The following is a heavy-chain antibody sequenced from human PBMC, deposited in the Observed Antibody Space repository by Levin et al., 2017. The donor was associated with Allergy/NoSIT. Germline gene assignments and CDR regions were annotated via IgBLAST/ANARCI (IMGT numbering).Heavy chain of an antibody. CDR3: ARSQLWLHY. J-gene: IGHJ4*02. D-gene: IGHD5-18*01. V-gene: IGHV4-34*01. Sequence: GSLRLSCAVYGGSFSGYYWSWIRQPPGKGLEWIGEINHSGSTNYNPSLKSRVTISVDTSKNPFSLKLSSVTAADTAVYYCARSQLWLHYWGQGTLVTVSS. CDR2: INHSGST. CDR1: GGSFSGYY.